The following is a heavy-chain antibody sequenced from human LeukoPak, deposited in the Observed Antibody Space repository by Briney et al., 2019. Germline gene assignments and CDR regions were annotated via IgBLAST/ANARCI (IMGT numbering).Heavy chain of an antibody. CDR2: INHSGST. J-gene: IGHJ6*02. Sequence: PSETLLLTCAVYGGSFSGYYWSWIRQPPGKGLEWIGEINHSGSTNYNPSLKSRVTISVDTYKNHFSLRLSSVNAADTAVYYCARNGRVPSLLGYYYYGMDVWGQGTTVTVSS. CDR1: GGSFSGYY. CDR3: ARNGRVPSLLGYYYYGMDV. D-gene: IGHD3-16*01. V-gene: IGHV4-34*01.